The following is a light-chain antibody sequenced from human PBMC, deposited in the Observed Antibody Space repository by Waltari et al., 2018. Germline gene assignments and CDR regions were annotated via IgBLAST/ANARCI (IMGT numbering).Light chain of an antibody. CDR2: DVS. CDR3: VSYTTISTWV. J-gene: IGLJ3*02. Sequence: QSALTQPASVSGSPGQSITLSCPATRTAVGGFDHVSCYHHHPGKAPKVIIYDVSKRPSGVSNRFSGSKSGNTASLIISGLQADDEADYYCVSYTTISTWVFGGGTKLTVL. V-gene: IGLV2-14*03. CDR1: RTAVGGFDH.